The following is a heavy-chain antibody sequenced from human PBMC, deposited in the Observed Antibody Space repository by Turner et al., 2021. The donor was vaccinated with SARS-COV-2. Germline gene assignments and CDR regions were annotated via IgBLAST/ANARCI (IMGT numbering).Heavy chain of an antibody. V-gene: IGHV3-30*18. D-gene: IGHD6-19*01. CDR2: ISYDGSNK. CDR1: GFPFSSYG. Sequence: QVQLVESGGGVVQPGRSLRLSCAASGFPFSSYGMHWVRQAPGKGLEWVALISYDGSNKYYADSVKGRFTISRDNSKNTLYLQMNSLRAEDTAVYYCAKDLGSGWHWGQGTLVTVSS. CDR3: AKDLGSGWH. J-gene: IGHJ4*02.